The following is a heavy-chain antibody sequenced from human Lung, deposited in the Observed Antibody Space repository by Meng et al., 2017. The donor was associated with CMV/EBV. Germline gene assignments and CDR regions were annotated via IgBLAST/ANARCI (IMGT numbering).Heavy chain of an antibody. CDR1: GFTFSNVW. CDR3: YMGHYSGA. Sequence: GEXXKISCAASGFTFSNVWMNWVRQAPGKGMEWVANIEDNGSGVYYVDSVKGRFTISRDNARNALYLQMDSLRVEDTAVYYCYMGHYSGAWGQGTLVTVSS. V-gene: IGHV3-7*01. CDR2: IEDNGSGV. J-gene: IGHJ5*02. D-gene: IGHD1-26*01.